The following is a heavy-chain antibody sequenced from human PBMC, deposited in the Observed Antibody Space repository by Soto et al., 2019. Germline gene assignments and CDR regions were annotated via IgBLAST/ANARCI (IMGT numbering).Heavy chain of an antibody. D-gene: IGHD3-10*01. Sequence: EVQLLESGGDLVQPGGSLTLSCTPSGFTFDNSAMPWVRLAPGKGLVWVSRISAAGGSSYYADSVKGRFAISRDNSNESLSLKMTRLRFEESTVYYGANNDRSSYEVDSWGQGTRVTVSS. CDR3: ANNDRSSYEVDS. J-gene: IGHJ4*02. CDR2: ISAAGGSS. CDR1: GFTFDNSA. V-gene: IGHV3-23*01.